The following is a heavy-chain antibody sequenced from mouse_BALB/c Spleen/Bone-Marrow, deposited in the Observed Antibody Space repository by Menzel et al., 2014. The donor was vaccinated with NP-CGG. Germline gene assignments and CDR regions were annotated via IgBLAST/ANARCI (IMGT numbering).Heavy chain of an antibody. Sequence: VQVVESGPGLVAPSQSLSITCTVSGFSLTGYGVSWVRQPPGRGLEWLGMIWGDGSTDYNSALKSRLSITKDNSKGQVFLKMSSLQTDDTARYYCARDSFLITRALDYWGQGTSVTVSS. CDR1: GFSLTGYG. V-gene: IGHV2-6-7*01. J-gene: IGHJ4*01. D-gene: IGHD2-4*01. CDR3: ARDSFLITRALDY. CDR2: IWGDGST.